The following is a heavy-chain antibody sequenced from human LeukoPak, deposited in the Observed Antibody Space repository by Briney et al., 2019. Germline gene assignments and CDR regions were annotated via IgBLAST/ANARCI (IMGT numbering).Heavy chain of an antibody. V-gene: IGHV4-39*07. CDR1: GGSISSSSYY. J-gene: IGHJ6*03. Sequence: SETLSLTCTVSGGSISSSSYYWGWIRQPPGKGLEWIGSIYYSGSTYYNPSLKSRVTISVDTSKNQFSLKLSSVTAADTAVYYCAREIVSGYSYGYRDHYYMDVWGKGTTVTVSS. D-gene: IGHD5-18*01. CDR2: IYYSGST. CDR3: AREIVSGYSYGYRDHYYMDV.